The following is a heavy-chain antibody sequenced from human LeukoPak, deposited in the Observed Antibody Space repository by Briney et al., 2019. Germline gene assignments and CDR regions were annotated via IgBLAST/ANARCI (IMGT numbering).Heavy chain of an antibody. V-gene: IGHV3-9*01. CDR2: ITWNSGDI. Sequence: TGRSLRLSCAASGFTFEDYAMHWVRQAPGKGLEWVSGITWNSGDIGYADSVKGRFTISRDNSKNSLYLLMNSLRPEDTALYYCAKLTVPSSPDLSYWGHGTQVTVSS. CDR3: AKLTVPSSPDLSY. CDR1: GFTFEDYA. J-gene: IGHJ4*01. D-gene: IGHD4-17*01.